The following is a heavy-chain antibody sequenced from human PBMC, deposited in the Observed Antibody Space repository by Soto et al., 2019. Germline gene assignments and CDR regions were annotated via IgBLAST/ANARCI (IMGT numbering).Heavy chain of an antibody. CDR1: GDSVSSNSTA. V-gene: IGHV6-1*01. D-gene: IGHD7-27*01. CDR2: TYYRSKLYK. CDR3: ALRDLTGGSGQAFDI. Sequence: PSRTLSLICAISGDSVSSNSTAWNWISPSPSRGLEWLGRTYYRSKLYKDYAVSVKSLITINPDKSKNQFSLQLISVTPEDTAVYYCALRDLTGGSGQAFDIWGQGTMVTVSS. J-gene: IGHJ3*02.